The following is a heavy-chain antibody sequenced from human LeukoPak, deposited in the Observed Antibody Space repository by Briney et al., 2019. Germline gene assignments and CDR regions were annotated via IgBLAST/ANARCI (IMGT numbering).Heavy chain of an antibody. D-gene: IGHD4-23*01. J-gene: IGHJ4*02. CDR2: IYYSGTA. CDR1: GGSISSYY. V-gene: IGHV4-59*01. Sequence: SETLSLTCTVSGGSISSYYWSWIRQPPGKGLEWIGYIYYSGTANYNPSLKSRVIISVDTSKNQFSLKLSPVTAADTAVYYCARVGVDDSGNIIKYFFDYWGQGTLVTVSS. CDR3: ARVGVDDSGNIIKYFFDY.